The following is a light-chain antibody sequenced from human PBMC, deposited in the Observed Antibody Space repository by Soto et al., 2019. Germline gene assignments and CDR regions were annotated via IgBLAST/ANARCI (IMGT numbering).Light chain of an antibody. V-gene: IGLV1-44*01. CDR1: ISNIGSNT. CDR3: AAWDDSLNGGV. Sequence: QGLLTQPPSASGTPGQRFTISCSGSISNIGSNTVNWYQQLPGTAPKLLIYSNNQRPSGVPDRFSGSKSGTSASLAISGLQSDDEADYYCAAWDDSLNGGVFGTGTKVTVL. J-gene: IGLJ1*01. CDR2: SNN.